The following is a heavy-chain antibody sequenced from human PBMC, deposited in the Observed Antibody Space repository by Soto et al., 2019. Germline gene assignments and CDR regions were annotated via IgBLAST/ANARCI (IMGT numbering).Heavy chain of an antibody. D-gene: IGHD2-15*01. CDR3: ARGQRASCATIRCYSFDY. V-gene: IGHV3-23*01. J-gene: IGHJ4*02. CDR1: GFTFSDYA. CDR2: VAATYST. Sequence: PGGSLRLSCAASGFTFSDYAVNWVRQAPGKGLEWISSVAATYSTYYADSVRGRFTISRDNSKNTLYLQMNSLRAEDAAVYYCARGQRASCATIRCYSFDYWGQGTLVTVSS.